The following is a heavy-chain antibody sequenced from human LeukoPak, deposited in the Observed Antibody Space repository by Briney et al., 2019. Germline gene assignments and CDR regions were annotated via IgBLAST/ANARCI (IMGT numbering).Heavy chain of an antibody. CDR1: GFTFSSYS. Sequence: GGSLRLSCAASGFTFSSYSMNWVRQAPGKGLEWVSYISSSGSTIYYADSVKGRFTISRDNAKNSLYLQMNSLRAEDTAVYYCARDYYDSSGYQTLSGFDYWGQGTLVTVSS. J-gene: IGHJ4*02. D-gene: IGHD3-22*01. CDR3: ARDYYDSSGYQTLSGFDY. CDR2: ISSSGSTI. V-gene: IGHV3-48*04.